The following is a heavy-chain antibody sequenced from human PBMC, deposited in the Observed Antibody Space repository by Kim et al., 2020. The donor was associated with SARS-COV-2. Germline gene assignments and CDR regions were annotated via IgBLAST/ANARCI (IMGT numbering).Heavy chain of an antibody. Sequence: GGSLRLPCAASGFTFSGSAVHWVRQASGKGLEWVGRIRSKPNNYATAYAASVEGRFTFSRDDSKNTAYLQMNSLRTEDTAVYYCTKSSPGDYYGMDVWGQATTVTVSS. CDR2: IRSKPNNYAT. J-gene: IGHJ6*02. CDR3: TKSSPGDYYGMDV. V-gene: IGHV3-73*01. D-gene: IGHD3-16*01. CDR1: GFTFSGSA.